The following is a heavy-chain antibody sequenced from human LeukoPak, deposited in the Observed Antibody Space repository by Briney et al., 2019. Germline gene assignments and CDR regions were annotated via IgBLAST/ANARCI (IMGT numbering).Heavy chain of an antibody. J-gene: IGHJ5*02. Sequence: TSETLSLTCTVSGGSISSSSYYWGWIRQPPGKGLEWIGSIYYSGSTYYNPSLKSRVTISVDTSKNQFSLKLSSVTAADTAVYYCARAPYSSSWWEKYNWFDPWGQGTLVTVSS. CDR3: ARAPYSSSWWEKYNWFDP. CDR1: GGSISSSSYY. CDR2: IYYSGST. V-gene: IGHV4-39*07. D-gene: IGHD6-13*01.